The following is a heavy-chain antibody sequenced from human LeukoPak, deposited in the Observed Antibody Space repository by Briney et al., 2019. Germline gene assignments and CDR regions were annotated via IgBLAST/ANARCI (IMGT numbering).Heavy chain of an antibody. V-gene: IGHV3-30*18. CDR1: GFTFSSYG. CDR3: AKDPGYSSSWYYFDY. Sequence: GRSLRLSCAASGFTFSSYGMHWVRQAPGKGLEWVAVISCDGSNKYYADSVKGRFTISRDNSKNTLYLQMNSLRAEDTAVYYCAKDPGYSSSWYYFDYWGQGTLVTVSS. CDR2: ISCDGSNK. D-gene: IGHD6-13*01. J-gene: IGHJ4*02.